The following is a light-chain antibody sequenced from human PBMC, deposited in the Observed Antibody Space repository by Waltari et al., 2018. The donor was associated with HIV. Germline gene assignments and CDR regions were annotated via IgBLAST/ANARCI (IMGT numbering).Light chain of an antibody. CDR1: NIGSKS. Sequence: SHVLSQPPSVSVAPGNTASVTCGGDNIGSKSVHWYQQRPGQAPLLIIFYNSDRPSGIPERFSGSNSVGTATLTISRVEAGDEADYYCQVWDPLSDHPVFGTGTKVTVL. CDR3: QVWDPLSDHPV. V-gene: IGLV3-21*04. J-gene: IGLJ1*01. CDR2: YNS.